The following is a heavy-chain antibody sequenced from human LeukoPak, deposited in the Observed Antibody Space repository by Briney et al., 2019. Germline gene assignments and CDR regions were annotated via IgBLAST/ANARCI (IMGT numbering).Heavy chain of an antibody. CDR1: GYTFTSNY. CDR3: ARDFGYSYVHYYFDY. Sequence: ASVKVSCKAFGYTFTSNYMHWVRQAPGQGPEWMGVISPSGGSITYAQKFQGRVTLTRDMSTSTGYMELSSLRSEDTAVYYCARDFGYSYVHYYFDYWGQGTLVTVSS. V-gene: IGHV1-46*01. D-gene: IGHD5-18*01. J-gene: IGHJ4*02. CDR2: ISPSGGSI.